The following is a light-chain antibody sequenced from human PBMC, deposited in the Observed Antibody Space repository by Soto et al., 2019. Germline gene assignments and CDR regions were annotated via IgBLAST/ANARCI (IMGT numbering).Light chain of an antibody. CDR3: CSYAGSYSYV. Sequence: QSALTQPRSVSGSPGQSVTISCTGTSSDVGGYKYVSWYQQHPGKAPKLMIYDATKRPSGVPDRFSGSKSGNTASLTVSGLQAEDEADYYCCSYAGSYSYVFGTGTKVTVL. CDR2: DAT. J-gene: IGLJ1*01. CDR1: SSDVGGYKY. V-gene: IGLV2-11*01.